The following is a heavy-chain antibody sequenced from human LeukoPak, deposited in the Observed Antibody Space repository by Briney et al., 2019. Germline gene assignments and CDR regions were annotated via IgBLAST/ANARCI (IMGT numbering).Heavy chain of an antibody. Sequence: GGSLRLSCAASGFIVSGDFMSWVRQAPGRGLEWVSVISESGDVTHYADAMKGRFTISRDNAKNTLNLQMNSLRAEDTAIYYCARDSSHYLGSSDYWGQGTLVTVSS. V-gene: IGHV3-23*01. J-gene: IGHJ4*02. CDR3: ARDSSHYLGSSDY. CDR2: ISESGDVT. D-gene: IGHD6-6*01. CDR1: GFIVSGDF.